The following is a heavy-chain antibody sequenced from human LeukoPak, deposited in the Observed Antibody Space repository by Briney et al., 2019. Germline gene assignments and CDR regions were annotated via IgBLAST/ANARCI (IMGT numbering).Heavy chain of an antibody. J-gene: IGHJ1*01. CDR1: GDSVPNNSAA. CDR3: ARELIHPSRPTPEYFQH. V-gene: IGHV6-1*01. CDR2: TYYRSKWYN. Sequence: SQTLPLTCAISGDSVPNNSAAWIWITQSPSRVLEWLGRTYYRSKWYNDYAVSVKSRITINPDTSKNQFSLQLNSVTPEDTAVYYCARELIHPSRPTPEYFQHWGQGTLVTVSS. D-gene: IGHD6-6*01.